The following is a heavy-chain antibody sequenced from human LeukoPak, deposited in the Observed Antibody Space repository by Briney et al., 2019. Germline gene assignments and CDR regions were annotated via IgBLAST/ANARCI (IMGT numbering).Heavy chain of an antibody. CDR3: ARNTSSSPGFDP. D-gene: IGHD6-6*01. J-gene: IGHJ5*02. CDR2: IYYIGTT. CDR1: GGSVKNPTSY. Sequence: PSETLSLTCSVSGGSVKNPTSYWSWIRQPPGKGLEWIGNIYYIGTTTYNYSLQSRVRISIDTSKNHFSLEVASVTADDTAVYYCARNTSSSPGFDPWGQGTLVTVSS. V-gene: IGHV4-61*03.